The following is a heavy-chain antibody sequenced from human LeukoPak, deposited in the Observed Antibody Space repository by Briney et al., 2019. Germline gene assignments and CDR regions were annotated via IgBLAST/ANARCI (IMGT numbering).Heavy chain of an antibody. J-gene: IGHJ5*02. CDR3: ARLGAIRYFDWSSNFKNWFDP. V-gene: IGHV4-4*07. D-gene: IGHD3-9*01. CDR1: GGSISSYY. CDR2: IYTSGST. Sequence: SETLSLTCTVSGGSISSYYWSWIRQPAGKGLEWIGRIYTSGSTNYNPSLKSRVTMSVDTSKNQFSLKLSSMTAADTAVYYCARLGAIRYFDWSSNFKNWFDPWGQGTLVTVSS.